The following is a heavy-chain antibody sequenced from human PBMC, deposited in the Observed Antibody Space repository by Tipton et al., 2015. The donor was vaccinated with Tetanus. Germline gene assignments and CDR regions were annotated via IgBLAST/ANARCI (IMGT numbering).Heavy chain of an antibody. V-gene: IGHV1-8*01. Sequence: QLVQSGAEVKKPGASVKVSCKASGYTFTSYDINWVRQATGQGLEWMGWMNPNSGNTGYAQKFQGRVTMTRNTSISTAYMELSSLRSEDTAVYYCARRVYDSDETRIDYWGQGLFVTVSS. CDR1: GYTFTSYD. CDR2: MNPNSGNT. D-gene: IGHD3-22*01. CDR3: ARRVYDSDETRIDY. J-gene: IGHJ4*02.